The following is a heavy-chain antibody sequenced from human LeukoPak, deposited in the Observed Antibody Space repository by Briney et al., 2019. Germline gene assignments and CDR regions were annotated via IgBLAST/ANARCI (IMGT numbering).Heavy chain of an antibody. CDR2: IYYSGRT. CDR1: GGSISSYY. Sequence: PSETLSLTCTVSGGSISSYYWSWIRQPPGKGLEWIGYIYYSGRTNYNPSLKSRVTISVDTSKNQFSLNLRSVTAADTAVYYCARLAAATGYWGQGTLVTVSS. V-gene: IGHV4-59*12. D-gene: IGHD6-25*01. J-gene: IGHJ4*02. CDR3: ARLAAATGY.